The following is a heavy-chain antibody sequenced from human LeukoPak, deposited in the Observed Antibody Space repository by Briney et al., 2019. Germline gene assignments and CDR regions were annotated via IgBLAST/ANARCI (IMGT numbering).Heavy chain of an antibody. V-gene: IGHV3-30*03. J-gene: IGHJ4*02. D-gene: IGHD3-3*01. CDR3: ARDRAWNYFDY. Sequence: GGSLRLSCAPSGFTFSRHGMHWVRQAPGKGLEWEAIISNDGSRKYYAHSVEGRFTISRDNSKNTLYLQMDSLRAEDAAVYYCARDRAWNYFDYWGQGTLVTVSS. CDR2: ISNDGSRK. CDR1: GFTFSRHG.